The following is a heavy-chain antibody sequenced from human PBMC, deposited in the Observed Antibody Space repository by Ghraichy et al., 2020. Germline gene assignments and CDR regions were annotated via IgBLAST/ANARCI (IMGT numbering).Heavy chain of an antibody. CDR1: GGSISSIYW. Sequence: GSLRLSCAVSGGSISSIYWWTWVRQSPEKGLEWIGEIFHTGSTNYNPSLKSRVTISVDMSNNQFSLKLTSVTAADTAVYYCARKRYFDLWGRGTLVTVSS. V-gene: IGHV4-4*02. J-gene: IGHJ2*01. CDR3: ARKRYFDL. CDR2: IFHTGST.